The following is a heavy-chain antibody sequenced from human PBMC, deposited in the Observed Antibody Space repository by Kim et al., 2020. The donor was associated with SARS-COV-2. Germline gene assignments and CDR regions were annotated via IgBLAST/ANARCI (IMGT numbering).Heavy chain of an antibody. CDR2: INHSGST. CDR1: GGPFSGYY. J-gene: IGHJ4*02. V-gene: IGHV4-34*01. CDR3: ARAGGSYKRDFDY. D-gene: IGHD1-26*01. Sequence: SETLSLTCAVYGGPFSGYYWSWIRQPPGKGLEWIGEINHSGSTNYNPSLKSRVTISVDTSKNQFSLKLSSVTAADTAVYYCARAGGSYKRDFDYWGQGTLVTVSS.